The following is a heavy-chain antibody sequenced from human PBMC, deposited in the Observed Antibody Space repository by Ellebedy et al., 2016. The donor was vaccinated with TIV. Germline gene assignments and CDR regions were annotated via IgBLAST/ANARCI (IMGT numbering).Heavy chain of an antibody. D-gene: IGHD5-12*01. CDR3: ASTPFSAGSGYHPHDY. CDR2: IYYNENT. CDR1: GASISSYY. Sequence: MPSETLSLTCTVPGASISSYYWSWIRQPPGKGLEWLGYIYYNENTNYNPSLKSRVTISVDTSKNQFSLNLNSVTAADTAVYFCASTPFSAGSGYHPHDYWGQGILVTVSS. V-gene: IGHV4-59*08. J-gene: IGHJ4*02.